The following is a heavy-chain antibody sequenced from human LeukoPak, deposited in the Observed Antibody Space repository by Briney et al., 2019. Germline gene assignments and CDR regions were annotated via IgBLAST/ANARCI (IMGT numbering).Heavy chain of an antibody. V-gene: IGHV1-69*04. D-gene: IGHD4-17*01. CDR3: AREVDYGDYGG. Sequence: ASVKVSCKASGGTFSSYAISWVRQAPGQGLEWMGRIIPILGIANYAQKLQGRVTMTTDTSTSTAYMELRSLRSDDTAVYYCAREVDYGDYGGWGQGTLVTVSS. CDR2: IIPILGIA. J-gene: IGHJ4*02. CDR1: GGTFSSYA.